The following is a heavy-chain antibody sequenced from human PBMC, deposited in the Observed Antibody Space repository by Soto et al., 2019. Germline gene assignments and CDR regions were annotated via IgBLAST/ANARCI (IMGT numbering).Heavy chain of an antibody. V-gene: IGHV3-15*01. Sequence: GGSLRLSCAASGFSFSNAWMNWVRQAPGKGLEWVGRINSKTDGGTKDYAAPVKGRFTLSRDNSKNTVYLQMKSLKTEDTAVYYCTTDAQSRLFEWSPSAFDLWGQGTMVTVSS. CDR2: INSKTDGGTK. J-gene: IGHJ3*01. CDR3: TTDAQSRLFEWSPSAFDL. D-gene: IGHD3-3*01. CDR1: GFSFSNAW.